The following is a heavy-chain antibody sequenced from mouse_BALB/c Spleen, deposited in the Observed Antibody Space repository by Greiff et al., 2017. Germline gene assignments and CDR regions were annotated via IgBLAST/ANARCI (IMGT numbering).Heavy chain of an antibody. J-gene: IGHJ1*01. CDR2: IYPGNSDT. CDR3: TRGGILRLFSYFDV. V-gene: IGHV1-5*01. D-gene: IGHD1-2*01. Sequence: VQLKESGTVLARPGASVKMSCKASGYTFTSYWMHWVKQRPGQGLEWIGAIYPGNSDTSYNQKFKGKAKLTAVTSTSTAYMELSSLTNEDSAVYYCTRGGILRLFSYFDVWGAGTTVTVSS. CDR1: GYTFTSYW.